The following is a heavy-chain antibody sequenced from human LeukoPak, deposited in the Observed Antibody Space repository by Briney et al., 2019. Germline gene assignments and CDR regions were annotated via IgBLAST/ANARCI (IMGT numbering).Heavy chain of an antibody. V-gene: IGHV4-59*01. CDR2: IDYSGST. Sequence: SETLSLTCTVSGDSIRHYYWSWIRQPPGKGLEWIASIDYSGSTIYNPSLKSRVTITIDTSKKQFSLKLNSVTAADTAVYYCAREASLVGATIYWGQGTLVTVSS. CDR3: AREASLVGATIY. J-gene: IGHJ4*02. D-gene: IGHD1-26*01. CDR1: GDSIRHYY.